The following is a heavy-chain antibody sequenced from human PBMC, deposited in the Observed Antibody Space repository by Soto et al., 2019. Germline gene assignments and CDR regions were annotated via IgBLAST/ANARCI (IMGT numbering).Heavy chain of an antibody. CDR3: ARLSGAPASGAPFDH. CDR2: IYYSGDT. CDR1: GISISYYY. Sequence: SEALSLTCTFSGISISYYYWCWIRQPPGMGLEWIGYIYYSGDTNYNPSLKSRVTISIDTSKNQFSLKLSSVTAEDTAVYYCARLSGAPASGAPFDHWGQGTLVTVSS. J-gene: IGHJ4*02. D-gene: IGHD6-13*01. V-gene: IGHV4-59*08.